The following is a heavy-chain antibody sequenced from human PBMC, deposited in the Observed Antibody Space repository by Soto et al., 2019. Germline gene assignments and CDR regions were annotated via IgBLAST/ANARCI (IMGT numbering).Heavy chain of an antibody. CDR3: ARDPVAGTYFDY. V-gene: IGHV1-18*01. CDR1: GYTFISYG. CDR2: INAFNGNT. Sequence: QVQLVQSGAEVKKPGASVKVSCKASGYTFISYGISWVRQAPGQGLEWMGWINAFNGNTDYAQKLQGRVTMTRDTSTSTAYMELRSLRSDDTAVYYCARDPVAGTYFDYWGQGTLVTVSS. D-gene: IGHD6-19*01. J-gene: IGHJ4*02.